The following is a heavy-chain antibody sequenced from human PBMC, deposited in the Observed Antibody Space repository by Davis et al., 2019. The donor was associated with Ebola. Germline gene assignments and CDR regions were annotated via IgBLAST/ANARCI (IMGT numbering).Heavy chain of an antibody. V-gene: IGHV3-73*01. J-gene: IGHJ4*02. D-gene: IGHD6-19*01. CDR3: TRNTVAGTDY. CDR2: IRSKANSYAT. Sequence: GESLKISCAASGFTFSGSAMHWVRQASGKGLEWVGRIRSKANSYATAYAASVKGRFTISRDDSKNTAYLQMNSLKTEETAVYYCTRNTVAGTDYWGQGTLVTVSS. CDR1: GFTFSGSA.